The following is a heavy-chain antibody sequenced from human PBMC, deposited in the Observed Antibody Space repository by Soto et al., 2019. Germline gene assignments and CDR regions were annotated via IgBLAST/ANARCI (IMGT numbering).Heavy chain of an antibody. Sequence: GPVKVSCKVSGYTLTELSMHWVRQAPGKGLEWMGGFDPEDGETIYAQKFQGRVTMTEDTSTDTAYMELSSLRSEDTAVYYCATRGLYYDILTGYYKARPFDYWGQGTLVTVSS. D-gene: IGHD3-9*01. CDR2: FDPEDGET. CDR3: ATRGLYYDILTGYYKARPFDY. CDR1: GYTLTELS. J-gene: IGHJ4*02. V-gene: IGHV1-24*01.